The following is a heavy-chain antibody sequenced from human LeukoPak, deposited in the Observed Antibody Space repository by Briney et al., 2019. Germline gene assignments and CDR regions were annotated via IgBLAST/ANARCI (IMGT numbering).Heavy chain of an antibody. D-gene: IGHD3-22*01. Sequence: SGPTLVKPTQTLTLTCTFSGFSFSTSGVGVGWIRQPPGKALEWLALIYWDDDKRYSPSLKSRLTITRDTSKNQVVLTMTNMDPVDTATYFCADRRDYDSIFDYWGQGTLVTVSS. CDR2: IYWDDDK. V-gene: IGHV2-5*02. CDR1: GFSFSTSGVG. J-gene: IGHJ4*02. CDR3: ADRRDYDSIFDY.